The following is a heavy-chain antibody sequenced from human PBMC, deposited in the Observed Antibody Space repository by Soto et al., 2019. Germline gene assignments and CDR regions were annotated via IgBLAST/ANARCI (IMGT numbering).Heavy chain of an antibody. J-gene: IGHJ4*02. V-gene: IGHV3-23*01. CDR3: AKDAWEVVVAATIDY. CDR2: ISGSGGST. Sequence: EVQLLESGGGLVQPGGSLRLSCAASGLTSGPYGMTWVRQAPGRGLEWVSTISGSGGSTYYADSVKGRFTISRDNSKNTLYLQMNSLRAEDTAVYYCAKDAWEVVVAATIDYWGQGTLVTVSS. CDR1: GLTSGPYG. D-gene: IGHD2-15*01.